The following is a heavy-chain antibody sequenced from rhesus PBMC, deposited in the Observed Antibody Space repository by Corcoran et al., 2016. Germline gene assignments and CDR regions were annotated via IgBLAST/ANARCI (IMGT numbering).Heavy chain of an antibody. CDR3: ARLNTVTTNSFDY. CDR2: IYGSGGGT. J-gene: IGHJ4*01. Sequence: QVQLQESGPGLVKPSETLSLTCAVSGGSISDDYYWSWIRQPPGKGLEWIGYIYGSGGGTNYNPSLKSRVTISKDASKNQFSLKLSSVTAADTAVYYCARLNTVTTNSFDYWGQGVLVTVSS. D-gene: IGHD4-23*01. CDR1: GGSISDDYY. V-gene: IGHV4-106*01.